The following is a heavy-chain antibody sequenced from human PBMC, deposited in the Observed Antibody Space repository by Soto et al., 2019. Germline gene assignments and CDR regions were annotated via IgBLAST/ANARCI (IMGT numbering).Heavy chain of an antibody. J-gene: IGHJ5*02. CDR3: ARDPNTAMAPYNWFDP. CDR2: MYISGST. V-gene: IGHV4-4*07. D-gene: IGHD5-18*01. Sequence: KPSETLSLTCSVAGVSISGYYWTWIRQTAGKGLEWIGRMYISGSTNYNPSLKSRVTISVDTSKNQFSLKLSSVTAADTAVYYCARDPNTAMAPYNWFDPWGQGTLVTVSS. CDR1: GVSISGYY.